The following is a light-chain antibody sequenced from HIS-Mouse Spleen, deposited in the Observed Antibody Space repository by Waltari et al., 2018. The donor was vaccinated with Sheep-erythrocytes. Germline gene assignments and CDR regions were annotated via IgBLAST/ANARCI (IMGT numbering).Light chain of an antibody. V-gene: IGLV2-23*01. CDR3: CSYAGSSTPWV. Sequence: QSALTQPASVSGSPGQSTTLSCPGTSSDVGRSHLVSWYQQHPGKAPKLMIYEGSKRPSGVSNRFSGSKSGNTASLTISGLQAEDEADYYCCSYAGSSTPWVFGGGTKLTVL. CDR1: SSDVGRSHL. CDR2: EGS. J-gene: IGLJ3*02.